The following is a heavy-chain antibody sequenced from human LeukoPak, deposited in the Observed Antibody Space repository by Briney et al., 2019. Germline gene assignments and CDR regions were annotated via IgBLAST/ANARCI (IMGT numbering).Heavy chain of an antibody. V-gene: IGHV1-69*01. Sequence: GSSVKVSCKASGGTFSSYAISWVRQAPGQGLEWMGGIIPIFGTANYAQKFQGRVTITADESTSTAYMELSSLRSEDTAVYYCARETGVRFLEWPDAIYYYYMDVWGKGTTVTVSS. CDR1: GGTFSSYA. J-gene: IGHJ6*03. CDR3: ARETGVRFLEWPDAIYYYYMDV. D-gene: IGHD3-3*01. CDR2: IIPIFGTA.